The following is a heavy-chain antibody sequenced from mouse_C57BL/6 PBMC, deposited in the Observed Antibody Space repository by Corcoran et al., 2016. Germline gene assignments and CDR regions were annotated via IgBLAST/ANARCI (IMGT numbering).Heavy chain of an antibody. CDR3: ARWGLPPWFAY. CDR1: GYTFTTYG. V-gene: IGHV9-3*01. J-gene: IGHJ3*01. Sequence: QIQLVQSGPELKKPGETVKISCKASGYTFTTYGMSWVKQAPGKGLKWMGWINTYSGVPTYADDFKGRFAFSLETSASTAYLQINNLKNEDTATYFCARWGLPPWFAYWGQGTLVTVSA. D-gene: IGHD2-2*01. CDR2: INTYSGVP.